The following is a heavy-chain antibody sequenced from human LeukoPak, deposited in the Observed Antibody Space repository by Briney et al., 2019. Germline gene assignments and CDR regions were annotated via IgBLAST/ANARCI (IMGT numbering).Heavy chain of an antibody. CDR3: ARVSEAAGLLDY. Sequence: EASVKVSCKASGYTFTSYGTSWVRQAPGQGLEWMGWISAYNGNTNYAQKLQGRVTMTTDTSTSTAYMELRSLRSDDTAVYYCARVSEAAGLLDYWGQGTLVTVSS. CDR1: GYTFTSYG. J-gene: IGHJ4*02. V-gene: IGHV1-18*01. CDR2: ISAYNGNT. D-gene: IGHD6-13*01.